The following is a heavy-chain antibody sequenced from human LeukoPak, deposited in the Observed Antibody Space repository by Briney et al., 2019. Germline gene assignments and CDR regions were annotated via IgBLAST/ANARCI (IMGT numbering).Heavy chain of an antibody. V-gene: IGHV3-30*18. D-gene: IGHD6-13*01. CDR1: GFTFSSYG. CDR2: ISYDGSNK. CDR3: AKDRLGSWCDY. Sequence: PGGSLRLSCAASGFTFSSYGMHWVRQAPGKGLEWVAVISYDGSNKYYADSVKGRFTISRDNSKNTLCLQMNSLRAEDTAVYYCAKDRLGSWCDYWGQGTLVTVSS. J-gene: IGHJ4*02.